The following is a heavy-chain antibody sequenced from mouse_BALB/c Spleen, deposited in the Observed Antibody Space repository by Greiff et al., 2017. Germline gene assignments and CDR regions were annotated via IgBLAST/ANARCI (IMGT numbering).Heavy chain of an antibody. Sequence: VQLKESGPELVKPGASVKISCKTSGYTFTEYTMHWVKQSHGKSLEWIGGINPNNGGTSYNQKFKGKATLTVDKSSSTAYMELRSLTSEDSAVYYCAPNDGYPRGFAYWGQGTLVTVSA. V-gene: IGHV1-18*01. CDR1: GYTFTEYT. D-gene: IGHD2-3*01. CDR2: INPNNGGT. J-gene: IGHJ3*01. CDR3: APNDGYPRGFAY.